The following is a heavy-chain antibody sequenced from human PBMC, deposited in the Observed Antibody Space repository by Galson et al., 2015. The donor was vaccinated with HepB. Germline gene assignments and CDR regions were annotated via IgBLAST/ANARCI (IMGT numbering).Heavy chain of an antibody. Sequence: SLRLSCAASGFTFSSYGMSWVRQAPGKGLEWVSAISGSGGSTYYADSVKGRFTISRDNSKNTLYLQMNSLRAEDTAVYYCAKDGTVTTFYLQYFQHWGQGTLVTVS. J-gene: IGHJ1*01. D-gene: IGHD4-17*01. CDR1: GFTFSSYG. CDR2: ISGSGGST. V-gene: IGHV3-23*01. CDR3: AKDGTVTTFYLQYFQH.